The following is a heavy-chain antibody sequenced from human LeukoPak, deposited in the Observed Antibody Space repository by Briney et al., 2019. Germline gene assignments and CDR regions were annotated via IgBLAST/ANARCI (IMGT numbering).Heavy chain of an antibody. CDR3: TTDQDTAMAQPFDY. D-gene: IGHD5-18*01. CDR2: IRSKANSYAT. V-gene: IGHV3-73*01. J-gene: IGHJ4*02. CDR1: GFTFSGSA. Sequence: GGSLRLSCAASGFTFSGSAMHWVRQASGKGLEWVGRIRSKANSYATAYAASVKGRFTISRDDSKNTAYLQMKSLKTEDTAVYYCTTDQDTAMAQPFDYWGQGTLVTVSS.